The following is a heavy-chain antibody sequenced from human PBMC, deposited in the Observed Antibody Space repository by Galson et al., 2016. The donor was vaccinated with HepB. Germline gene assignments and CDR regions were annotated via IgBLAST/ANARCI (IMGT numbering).Heavy chain of an antibody. Sequence: SLRLSCAASGFTFSRYGMHWVRQTPGKGLEWVAGILYDESNEKYADSVKGRFTISRDNSKNTLNLQMNSLRVEDTATYHCAREEAMVQGVRMKIFAGLHYYGMDVWGKGTTVTVSS. J-gene: IGHJ6*04. D-gene: IGHD3-10*01. CDR1: GFTFSRYG. V-gene: IGHV3-33*01. CDR2: ILYDESNE. CDR3: AREEAMVQGVRMKIFAGLHYYGMDV.